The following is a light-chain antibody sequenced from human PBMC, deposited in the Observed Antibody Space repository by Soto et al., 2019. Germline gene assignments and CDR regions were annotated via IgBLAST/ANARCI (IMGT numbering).Light chain of an antibody. CDR2: ENN. Sequence: QSVLTQPPSVSAAPGQTVTISCSGSSSNIGNNYVSWYQQFPGTAPKLLIYENNKRPSGIPDRFSGSKSGTSATLGITGLQTGDEAVYYCGTWDSSLSAGGIFGGGTKLTVL. V-gene: IGLV1-51*02. J-gene: IGLJ2*01. CDR3: GTWDSSLSAGGI. CDR1: SSNIGNNY.